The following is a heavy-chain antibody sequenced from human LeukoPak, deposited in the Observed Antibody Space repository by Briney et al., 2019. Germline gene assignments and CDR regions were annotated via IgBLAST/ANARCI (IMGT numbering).Heavy chain of an antibody. D-gene: IGHD3-3*01. J-gene: IGHJ5*02. CDR3: ARVPGVYFDFSIGFGSGWFDP. Sequence: ASVKVSCKASGYTFTSYYMHWVRQAPGQGLEWMGIINPSGGSTSYAQKFQGRVTMTRDTSTSTVYMELSSLRSEDTAMYYCARVPGVYFDFSIGFGSGWFDPWGQGILVTVSS. V-gene: IGHV1-46*01. CDR1: GYTFTSYY. CDR2: INPSGGST.